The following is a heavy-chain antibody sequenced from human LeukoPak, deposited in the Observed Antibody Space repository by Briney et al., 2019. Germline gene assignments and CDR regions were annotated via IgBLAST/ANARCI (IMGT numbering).Heavy chain of an antibody. V-gene: IGHV3-74*01. Sequence: GGSLRLSCTASGFTFSDYWMHWVRQAPGKGLVWVSRIKKDGSGRDSADSVKGRFTISRDNAKNTLYLQMNGLTAEDTAVYYCARGLVALDYWGQGTLVNVSS. D-gene: IGHD2-21*01. J-gene: IGHJ4*02. CDR3: ARGLVALDY. CDR2: IKKDGSGR. CDR1: GFTFSDYW.